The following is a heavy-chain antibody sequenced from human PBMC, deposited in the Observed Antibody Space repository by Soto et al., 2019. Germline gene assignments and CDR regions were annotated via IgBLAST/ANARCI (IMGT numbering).Heavy chain of an antibody. J-gene: IGHJ4*02. CDR3: ARGYGCNSFGY. CDR2: SYYSGST. D-gene: IGHD4-17*01. CDR1: CGSVSSGSYY. V-gene: IGHV4-61*01. Sequence: QVQLQESGPGLVKPSETLSLTCTVSCGSVSSGSYYWSWIRQPPGKGLEWLGYSYYSGSTNYNPSLKSRVTLSVDTSKNQFCLKLSSVTAAATAVYYCARGYGCNSFGYWGQGTLFTVSS.